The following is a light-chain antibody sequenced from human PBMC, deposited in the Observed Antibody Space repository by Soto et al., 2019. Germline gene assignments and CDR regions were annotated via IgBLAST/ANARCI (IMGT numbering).Light chain of an antibody. J-gene: IGKJ5*01. Sequence: EVLMTQSPDTLYVSPGERVTLSCRASQSVSDNLAWYQQKPGQGPRLLVYRASTRTLGIPARFSGSESGTEYTLNLSSLQSADFAVYYCQKYNSRPISFVQGTRLEIK. CDR3: QKYNSRPIS. CDR1: QSVSDN. V-gene: IGKV3-15*01. CDR2: RAS.